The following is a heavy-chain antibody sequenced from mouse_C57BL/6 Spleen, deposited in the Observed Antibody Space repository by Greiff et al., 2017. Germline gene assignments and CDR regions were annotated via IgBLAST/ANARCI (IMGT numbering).Heavy chain of an antibody. CDR1: GFTFSDYY. D-gene: IGHD2-2*01. V-gene: IGHV5-16*01. CDR3: ASYGYDGRFAY. Sequence: EVQVVESEGGLVQPGSSMKLSCTASGFTFSDYYMAWVRQVPEKGLEWVANINYDGSSTYYLDSLKSRFIISRDNAKNILYLQMSSLKSEDTATYYCASYGYDGRFAYWGQGTLVTVSA. CDR2: INYDGSST. J-gene: IGHJ3*01.